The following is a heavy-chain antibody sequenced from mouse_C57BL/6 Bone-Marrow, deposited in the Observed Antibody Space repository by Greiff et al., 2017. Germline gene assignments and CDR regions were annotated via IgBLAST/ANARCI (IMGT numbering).Heavy chain of an antibody. CDR1: GYSITSGYY. CDR2: ISYDGSN. J-gene: IGHJ2*01. Sequence: VQLQQSGPGLVKPSQSLSLTCSVTGYSITSGYYWNWIRQFPGNKLEWMGYISYDGSNNYNPSLKNRISITRDTSKNQFFLKLNSVTTEDTATYYCARYYYGSSYWGQGTTLTVSS. V-gene: IGHV3-6*01. D-gene: IGHD1-1*01. CDR3: ARYYYGSSY.